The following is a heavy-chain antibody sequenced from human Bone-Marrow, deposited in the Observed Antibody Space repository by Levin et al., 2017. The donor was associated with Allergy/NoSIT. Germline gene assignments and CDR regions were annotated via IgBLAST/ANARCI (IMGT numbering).Heavy chain of an antibody. J-gene: IGHJ4*02. V-gene: IGHV4-30-4*01. CDR1: GGSISSGNYY. CDR2: IYFSGST. CDR3: APGSGSYKIYLAY. Sequence: PSETLSLTCTVSGGSISSGNYYWSWIRQPPGKGLEWIGYIYFSGSTYYNPSLKIRLTISVDTSKNQFSLNLTSVTAADTAVYYCAPGSGSYKIYLAYWGQGTLVTVSS. D-gene: IGHD3-10*01.